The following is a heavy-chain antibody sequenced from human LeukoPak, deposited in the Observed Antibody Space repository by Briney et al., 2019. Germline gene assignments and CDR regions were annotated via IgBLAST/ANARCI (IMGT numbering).Heavy chain of an antibody. Sequence: GGSLRLSCAASGFSFSTTWMHWVRQVPGKGLVWVARITSDGSSTAYAESVKGRFTISRDNAKDSLYLQMNSLRAEDTAVYYCARDPGSGYEEHFDYWGQGTLVTVSS. CDR2: ITSDGSST. CDR1: GFSFSTTW. J-gene: IGHJ4*02. V-gene: IGHV3-74*03. D-gene: IGHD5-12*01. CDR3: ARDPGSGYEEHFDY.